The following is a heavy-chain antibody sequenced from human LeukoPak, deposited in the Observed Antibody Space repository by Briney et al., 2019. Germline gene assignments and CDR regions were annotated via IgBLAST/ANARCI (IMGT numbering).Heavy chain of an antibody. CDR1: GGSFSGYY. J-gene: IGHJ5*02. D-gene: IGHD2-2*02. CDR2: INHSGST. V-gene: IGHV4-34*01. CDR3: ARAKRIVVVPAAIRWFDP. Sequence: LETLSLTCAVYGGSFSGYYWSWIRQPPGKGLEWIGEINHSGSTNYNPSLKSRVTISVDTSKNQFSLKLSSVTAADTAVYYCARAKRIVVVPAAIRWFDPWGQGTLVTVSS.